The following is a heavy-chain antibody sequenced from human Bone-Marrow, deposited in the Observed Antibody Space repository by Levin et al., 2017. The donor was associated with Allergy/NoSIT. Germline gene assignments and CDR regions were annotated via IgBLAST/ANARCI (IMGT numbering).Heavy chain of an antibody. CDR1: GFKFSDHY. CDR2: ISTNLFGK. V-gene: IGHV3-11*01. J-gene: IGHJ6*02. D-gene: IGHD1-26*01. CDR3: ARGLVGRGGYDYYAMDV. Sequence: PGGSLRLSCAASGFKFSDHYMSWFRQAPGKGLEWVSYISTNLFGKYYYADSVKGRFTISRGDAKNSLYLQMNSLRAEDTAVYYCARGLVGRGGYDYYAMDVWGQGTTVTVSS.